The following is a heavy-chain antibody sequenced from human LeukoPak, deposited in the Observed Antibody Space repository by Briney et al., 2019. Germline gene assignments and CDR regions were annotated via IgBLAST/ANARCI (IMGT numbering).Heavy chain of an antibody. CDR2: IIPIFGTA. CDR3: ARENYYDSSGYYLDY. D-gene: IGHD3-22*01. J-gene: IGHJ4*02. CDR1: GGTFSSYA. Sequence: SVKASCKASGGTFSSYAIGWVRQAPGQGLEWMGRIIPIFGTANYAQKFQGRVTITTDESTSTAYMELSSLRSEDTAVYYCARENYYDSSGYYLDYWGQGTLVTVSS. V-gene: IGHV1-69*05.